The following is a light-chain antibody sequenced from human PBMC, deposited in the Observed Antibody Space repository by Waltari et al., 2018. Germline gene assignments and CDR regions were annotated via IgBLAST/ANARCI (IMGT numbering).Light chain of an antibody. CDR1: SSYVGGYTY. Sequence: QSALTQPASVSGSPGQSITISCTGTSSYVGGYTYVSSYQQHPGKVPKLLIFDVSNRPSGVANRFSGSKSGNTASLTISGLQAEDESDYYCCSFTSRSTWVFGGGTKLTVL. CDR2: DVS. J-gene: IGLJ3*02. V-gene: IGLV2-14*01. CDR3: CSFTSRSTWV.